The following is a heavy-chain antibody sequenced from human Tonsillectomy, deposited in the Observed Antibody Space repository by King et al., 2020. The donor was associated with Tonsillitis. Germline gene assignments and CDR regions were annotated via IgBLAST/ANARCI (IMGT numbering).Heavy chain of an antibody. J-gene: IGHJ6*02. D-gene: IGHD2-2*01. CDR2: INWNGGST. CDR1: GFNFNDYG. CDR3: ARGGYCFSISCGIDYYFYGMDV. Sequence: VQLVESGGGVVRPGGSLRLSCTASGFNFNDYGMSWVRQVPGKGLEWVAGINWNGGSTGYADSVKGRFTISRDNAKNSLYLQMNSLRAEDTALYHCARGGYCFSISCGIDYYFYGMDVWGQGTTVTVSS. V-gene: IGHV3-20*01.